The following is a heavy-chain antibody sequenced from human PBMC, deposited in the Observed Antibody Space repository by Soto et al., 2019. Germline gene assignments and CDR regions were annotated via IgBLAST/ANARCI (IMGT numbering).Heavy chain of an antibody. CDR2: MRTASGDT. D-gene: IGHD1-1*01. J-gene: IGHJ4*02. CDR3: TTTVNVPENS. CDR1: RYTFTSYD. Sequence: GASVKVSCKASRYTFTSYDIFWVRQSPGQGLEWMGWMRTASGDTHYAQNFQGRVTMTRNTLYLQMSSLRAEDTAVYYCTTTVNVPENSWGQGTQVTVSS. V-gene: IGHV1-2*02.